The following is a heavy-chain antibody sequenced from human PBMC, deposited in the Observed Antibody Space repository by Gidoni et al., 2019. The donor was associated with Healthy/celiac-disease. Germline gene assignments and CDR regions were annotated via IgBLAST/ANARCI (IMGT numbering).Heavy chain of an antibody. Sequence: EVQLVESGGGVVQPGGSLRLSCAASGFTFDDYAMHWGRQAPGKGLEWVSLISGDGGSTYYADSVKGRFTISRDNSKNSLYLQMNSLRTEDTALYYCAKDGEQQLVLSHYYYYGMDVWGQGTTVTVSS. D-gene: IGHD6-13*01. V-gene: IGHV3-43*02. CDR1: GFTFDDYA. J-gene: IGHJ6*02. CDR3: AKDGEQQLVLSHYYYYGMDV. CDR2: ISGDGGST.